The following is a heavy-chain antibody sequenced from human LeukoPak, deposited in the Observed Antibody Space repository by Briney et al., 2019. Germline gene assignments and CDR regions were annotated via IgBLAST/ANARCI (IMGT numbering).Heavy chain of an antibody. CDR3: ATGPGIAAAGPFDY. V-gene: IGHV1-24*01. J-gene: IGHJ4*02. Sequence: ASVKVSCKVSGYTLTELSMHWVRQAPGKGLEWMGGFDPEDGETIYAQKFQGRVTMTEDTSTDTAYMELSSLRSEDTAVYYCATGPGIAAAGPFDYWGQGTLVTVSS. CDR2: FDPEDGET. D-gene: IGHD6-13*01. CDR1: GYTLTELS.